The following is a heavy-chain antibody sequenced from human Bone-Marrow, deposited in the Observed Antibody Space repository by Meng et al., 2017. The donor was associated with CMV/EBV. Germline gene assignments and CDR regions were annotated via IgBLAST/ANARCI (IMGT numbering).Heavy chain of an antibody. D-gene: IGHD2-2*01. J-gene: IGHJ5*02. CDR3: ARDFRGGQPAAMYNWLDP. CDR2: IYYSGST. CDR1: GGSISSSSYY. V-gene: IGHV4-39*07. Sequence: SETLSLTCTVSGGSISSSSYYWGWIRQPPGKGLEWIGSIYYSGSTYYNPSLKSRVTISVDTSKNQFSLKLSSVTAADTAVYYRARDFRGGQPAAMYNWLDPWGQGTLVTVSS.